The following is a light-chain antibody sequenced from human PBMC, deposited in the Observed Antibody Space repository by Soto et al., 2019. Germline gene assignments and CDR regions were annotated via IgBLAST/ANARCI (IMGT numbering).Light chain of an antibody. Sequence: QSVLTQPASVSGSPGQSITISCTGTSSDVGDYNFVSWYQQHPGKAPKFMIYNVTDRPSGISNRFSGSKSGNTASLTISGLQAEDEADYYCSSYTRNSPHVIFGGGTKLTVL. CDR1: SSDVGDYNF. CDR2: NVT. CDR3: SSYTRNSPHVI. V-gene: IGLV2-14*01. J-gene: IGLJ2*01.